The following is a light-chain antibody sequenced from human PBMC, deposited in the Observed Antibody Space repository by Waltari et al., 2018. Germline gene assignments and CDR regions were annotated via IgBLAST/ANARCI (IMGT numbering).Light chain of an antibody. Sequence: QSVLTQPPSVSGAPGQRVTISCTGSSTNVRTGKVAPWYIQRPGSAPQLLIYDTNDRPLGVPDRFSGSRSGTSASLAITGLQAEDEADYYCQSYDRSLSGSVMFGGGTKLTVL. CDR1: STNVRTGKV. V-gene: IGLV1-40*01. J-gene: IGLJ3*02. CDR3: QSYDRSLSGSVM. CDR2: DTN.